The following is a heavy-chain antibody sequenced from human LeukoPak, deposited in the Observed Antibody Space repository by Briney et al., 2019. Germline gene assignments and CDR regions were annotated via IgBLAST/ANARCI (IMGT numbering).Heavy chain of an antibody. D-gene: IGHD3-22*01. J-gene: IGHJ4*02. Sequence: SETLSLTCTVSGGSITSNTYCWGWIRQPPGKGLEWIGTIYYSGSTYYNPSLKSRVTISVDTSKNQFSLKLSSATAADTAVYYCAGHYHYDAQLSFQYWGQGTLVTVSS. CDR3: AGHYHYDAQLSFQY. CDR1: GGSITSNTYC. CDR2: IYYSGST. V-gene: IGHV4-39*01.